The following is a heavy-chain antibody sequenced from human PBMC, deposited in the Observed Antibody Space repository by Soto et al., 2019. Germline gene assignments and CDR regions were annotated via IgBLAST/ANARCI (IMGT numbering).Heavy chain of an antibody. CDR2: ISGSGGST. CDR1: GFTFSSYA. J-gene: IGHJ4*02. CDR3: AKSHTYCSGGSCYSLVGYFDY. Sequence: GGSLRLSCAASGFTFSSYAMTWVRQAPGKGLEWVSAISGSGGSTYYAESVKGRFTISRDNSKNTLYLQMNSLRAEDTAVYYCAKSHTYCSGGSCYSLVGYFDYWGQGSLVTVSS. D-gene: IGHD2-15*01. V-gene: IGHV3-23*01.